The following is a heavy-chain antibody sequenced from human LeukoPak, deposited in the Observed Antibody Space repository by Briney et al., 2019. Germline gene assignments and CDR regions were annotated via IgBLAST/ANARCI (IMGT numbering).Heavy chain of an antibody. CDR2: INSDGSWT. J-gene: IGHJ4*02. CDR1: GNYW. D-gene: IGHD2/OR15-2a*01. CDR3: VSFYETY. V-gene: IGHV3-74*01. Sequence: GGFLRLSCAASGNYWMHWVRQVPGKGLVWVSHINSDGSWTSYADSVKGRFTISKDNAKNTVYLQMNSLGAEDTAVYYCVSFYETYWGRGTLVTVSS.